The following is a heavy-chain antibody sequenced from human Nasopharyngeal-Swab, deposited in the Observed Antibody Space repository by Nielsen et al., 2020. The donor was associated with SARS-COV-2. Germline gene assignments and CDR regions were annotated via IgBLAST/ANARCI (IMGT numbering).Heavy chain of an antibody. D-gene: IGHD6-19*01. CDR2: FSGSSGKT. V-gene: IGHV3-23*01. CDR3: AKDGGGWYTSGWYYFDY. CDR1: GFAFSSYA. Sequence: LSLTGAASGFAFSSYAMSWVRQTPGKGLEWVSSFSGSSGKTYYADYVKGRFTISRDTSKNTLYLQMNSLRADDTAVYYCAKDGGGWYTSGWYYFDYWGQGTLVTVSS. J-gene: IGHJ4*02.